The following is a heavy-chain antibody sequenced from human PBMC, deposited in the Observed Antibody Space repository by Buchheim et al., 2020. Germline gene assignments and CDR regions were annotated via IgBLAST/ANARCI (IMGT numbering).Heavy chain of an antibody. CDR1: GFTFSDHY. V-gene: IGHV3-72*01. CDR2: IRDQSHSYST. D-gene: IGHD3-22*01. J-gene: IGHJ4*02. Sequence: EVQLAESGGGLVQPGGSLRLSCVASGFTFSDHYMDWVRQAPGKGLEWVGRIRDQSHSYSTEYAPSVKGRFTISRDDSKNSLYLQMNSLKTEDTAVYYCARDLDSSAAFFDYWGQGTL. CDR3: ARDLDSSAAFFDY.